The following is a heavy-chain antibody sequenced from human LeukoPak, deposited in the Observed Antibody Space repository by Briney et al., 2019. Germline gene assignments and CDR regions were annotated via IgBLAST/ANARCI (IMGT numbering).Heavy chain of an antibody. CDR3: ARGTTMVRVGLDY. D-gene: IGHD3-10*01. Sequence: GGSLRLSCTGSGFTFSNYWMSWVRQAPGKGLEWVSYISSSGSTIYYADSVKGRFTISRDNAKNSLYLQMNSLRAEDTAVYYCARGTTMVRVGLDYWGQGTLVTVSS. CDR2: ISSSGSTI. CDR1: GFTFSNYW. V-gene: IGHV3-11*04. J-gene: IGHJ4*02.